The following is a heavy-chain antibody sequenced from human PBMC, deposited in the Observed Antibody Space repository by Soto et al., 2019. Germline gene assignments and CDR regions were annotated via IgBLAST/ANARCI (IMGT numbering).Heavy chain of an antibody. CDR3: ARDRYCGGDRPEPSLGAFDI. CDR2: ISAYNGNT. D-gene: IGHD2-21*01. J-gene: IGHJ3*02. CDR1: GYTFTSYG. V-gene: IGHV1-18*01. Sequence: ASVKVSCKASGYTFTSYGISWVRQAPGQGLEWMGWISAYNGNTNYAQKLQGRVTMTTDTSTSTAYMELRSLRSDDTAVYYCARDRYCGGDRPEPSLGAFDIWGQGTMVTVSS.